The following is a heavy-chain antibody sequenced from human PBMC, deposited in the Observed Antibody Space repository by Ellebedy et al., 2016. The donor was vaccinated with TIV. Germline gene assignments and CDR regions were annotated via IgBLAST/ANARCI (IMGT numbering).Heavy chain of an antibody. J-gene: IGHJ4*02. D-gene: IGHD4-17*01. CDR1: GFTFSSYA. V-gene: IGHV3-23*01. CDR3: AKDYYGDYVSVADY. CDR2: ISGSGCST. Sequence: GESLKISCAASGFTFSSYAMSWVRQAPGKGLEWVPAISGSGCSTYYADSVKGRFTISRDNSKNTLYLQMNSLRAEDTAVYCCAKDYYGDYVSVADYWGQGTLVTVSS.